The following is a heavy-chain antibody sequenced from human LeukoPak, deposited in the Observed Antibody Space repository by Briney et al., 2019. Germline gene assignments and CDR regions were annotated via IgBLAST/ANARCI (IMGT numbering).Heavy chain of an antibody. J-gene: IGHJ3*02. D-gene: IGHD3-16*02. CDR2: IYTSGST. Sequence: SQTLSLTCTVSGGSISSGGYYWSWIRQPAGKGLEWIGRIYTSGSTNYNPSLKTRVTISVDTSKNQFSLRLSSVTAADTAVYYCARDLMITFGGVIVSYACGIWGQGTMVTVSS. CDR3: ARDLMITFGGVIVSYACGI. V-gene: IGHV4-61*02. CDR1: GGSISSGGYY.